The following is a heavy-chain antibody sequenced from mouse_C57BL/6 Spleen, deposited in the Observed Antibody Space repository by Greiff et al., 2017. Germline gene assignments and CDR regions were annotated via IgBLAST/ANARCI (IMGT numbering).Heavy chain of an antibody. CDR3: ARSSYYCGSRDAMDY. V-gene: IGHV1-55*01. J-gene: IGHJ4*01. CDR2: IYPGSGST. D-gene: IGHD1-1*01. CDR1: GYTFTSYW. Sequence: VQLQQPGAELVKPGASVKMSCKASGYTFTSYWITWVKQRPGQGLEWIGDIYPGSGSTNYNEKFKSKATLTVDTSSSTAYMQLSSLTSEDSAVYYCARSSYYCGSRDAMDYWGQGTSVTVSS.